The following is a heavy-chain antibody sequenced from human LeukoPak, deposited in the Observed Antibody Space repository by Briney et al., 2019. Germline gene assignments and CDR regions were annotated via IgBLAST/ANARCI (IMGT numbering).Heavy chain of an antibody. V-gene: IGHV4-39*01. CDR1: RGSISSSTYY. CDR2: IYSSGST. D-gene: IGHD4-11*01. Sequence: PSETLSLTCTVSRGSISSSTYYWRWIRQPPGKGLEWMGSIYSSGSTYYNPSLMRVTISVEMSKNQFSLRVSSVAASDSVMYYWGKHVDYPAAFDYWGQGTLVTVSS. CDR3: GKHVDYPAAFDY. J-gene: IGHJ4*02.